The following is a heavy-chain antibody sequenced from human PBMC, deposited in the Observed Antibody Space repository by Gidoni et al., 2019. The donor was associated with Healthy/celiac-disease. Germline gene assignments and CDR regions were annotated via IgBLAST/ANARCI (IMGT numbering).Heavy chain of an antibody. CDR2: IYYSGST. J-gene: IGHJ5*02. CDR1: GCSISSYY. Sequence: QVQLQESGPGLVKPSETLSLTCTVSGCSISSYYWSWIRQPPGKGLEWIGYIYYSGSTNYNPSLKSRVTISVDTSKNQFSLKLSSVTAADTAVYYCARFRVNGWFDPWGQGTLVTVSS. CDR3: ARFRVNGWFDP. V-gene: IGHV4-59*01.